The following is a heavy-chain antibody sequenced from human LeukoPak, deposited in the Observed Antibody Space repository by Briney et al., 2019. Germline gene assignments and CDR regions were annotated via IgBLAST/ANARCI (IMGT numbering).Heavy chain of an antibody. D-gene: IGHD3-10*01. V-gene: IGHV4-30-4*08. J-gene: IGHJ4*02. CDR3: ARLEYMVRGVIY. CDR1: GGSISSGDYY. Sequence: SQTLSLTXTVSGGSISSGDYYWSWIRQPPGKGLEWIGYIYYSGSTYYNPSLKSRVTISVDTSKNQFSLKLSSVTAADTAVYYCARLEYMVRGVIYWGQGTLVTVSS. CDR2: IYYSGST.